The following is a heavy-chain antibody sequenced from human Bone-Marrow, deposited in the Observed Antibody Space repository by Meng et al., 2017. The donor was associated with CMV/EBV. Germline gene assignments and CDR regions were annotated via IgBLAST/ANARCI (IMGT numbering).Heavy chain of an antibody. Sequence: GESLKISCAASGFTFSNAWMGWVRQAPGKGLEWVGRIKSKTDGGTTDYAAPVKGRFTISRDDSKNTLYLQMNSLKTEDTAVYYCTTFEKGGYSSSWYSPDFDYWGQGTLVTVSS. D-gene: IGHD6-13*01. CDR3: TTFEKGGYSSSWYSPDFDY. CDR1: GFTFSNAW. CDR2: IKSKTDGGTT. J-gene: IGHJ4*02. V-gene: IGHV3-15*01.